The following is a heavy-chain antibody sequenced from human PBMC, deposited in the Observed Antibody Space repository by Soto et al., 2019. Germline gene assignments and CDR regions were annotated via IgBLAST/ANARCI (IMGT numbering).Heavy chain of an antibody. Sequence: SQTLSLTCAISGDSASSNSAAWNWIRQSPSRGLEWLGRTYYRSKWYNDYAVSVKSRITINPDTSKNQFSLQLNSVTPEDTAVYYCARGLTSSYGYKPQPLGYWGQGTLVTVSS. D-gene: IGHD5-18*01. CDR1: GDSASSNSAA. J-gene: IGHJ4*02. CDR3: ARGLTSSYGYKPQPLGY. CDR2: TYYRSKWYN. V-gene: IGHV6-1*01.